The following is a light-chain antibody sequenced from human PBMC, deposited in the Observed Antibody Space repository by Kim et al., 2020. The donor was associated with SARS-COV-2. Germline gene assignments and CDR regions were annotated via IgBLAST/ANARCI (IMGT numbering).Light chain of an antibody. CDR1: KLGDKY. V-gene: IGLV3-1*01. CDR3: QELDSGTAV. Sequence: SYELTQPPSVSVSPGQTASITCSGDKLGDKYACWYQQKPGQSPVLVIYQDNKRPSGIPERFSGSNSGNTAALTISGTQTMDEADYYCQELDSGTAVFGTG. CDR2: QDN. J-gene: IGLJ1*01.